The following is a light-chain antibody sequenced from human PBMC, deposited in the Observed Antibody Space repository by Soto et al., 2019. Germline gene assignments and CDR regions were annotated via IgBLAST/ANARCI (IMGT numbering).Light chain of an antibody. CDR1: SSDVGGYNY. Sequence: QSVLTQPASVSGPPGQSITISCTGTSSDVGGYNYVSLYQQHPGKAPKVMIYDVSNRPSGVSNRFSGSKSGNTASLTISGLQAEDEADYYCSSYTSSSTYVIFGGGTKLTVL. CDR3: SSYTSSSTYVI. J-gene: IGLJ2*01. CDR2: DVS. V-gene: IGLV2-14*01.